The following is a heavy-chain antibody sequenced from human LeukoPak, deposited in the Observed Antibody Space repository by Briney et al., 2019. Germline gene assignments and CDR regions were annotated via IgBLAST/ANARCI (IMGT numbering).Heavy chain of an antibody. V-gene: IGHV4-34*01. CDR1: GGSFSGYY. Sequence: SETLSLTCAVYGGSFSGYYWSWIRQPPGKGVEWLGEINHSGSTNYNTSLKSRVTISVDTSKNQFYLKLSSVTAADTAVYYCARFLKLSSGRKYYYDSSGYSYYFDYWGQGTLVTVSS. D-gene: IGHD3-22*01. CDR3: ARFLKLSSGRKYYYDSSGYSYYFDY. J-gene: IGHJ4*02. CDR2: INHSGST.